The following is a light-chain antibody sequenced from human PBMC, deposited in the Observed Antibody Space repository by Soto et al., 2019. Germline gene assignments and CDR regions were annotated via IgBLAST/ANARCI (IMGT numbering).Light chain of an antibody. Sequence: EVVLTQSPGTLSLSPGERSTLSCRASQSVASNYLPWYQQTRGHAPSLLIYGASSRDTGITDRLSGSGSGTDLSLTISRLATEDFSVYYCHQYGTAPISFGPGTKVDIK. CDR2: GAS. V-gene: IGKV3-20*01. CDR3: HQYGTAPIS. CDR1: QSVASNY. J-gene: IGKJ3*01.